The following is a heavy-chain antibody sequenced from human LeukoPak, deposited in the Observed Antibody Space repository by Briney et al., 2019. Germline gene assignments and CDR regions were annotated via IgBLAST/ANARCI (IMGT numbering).Heavy chain of an antibody. CDR2: ISGSGGST. J-gene: IGHJ6*02. D-gene: IGHD5-18*01. CDR1: GFTFSSYA. Sequence: GGSLRLSCAASGFTFSSYAMSWVRQAPGKGLEWVSAISGSGGSTYYADSVKGRFTISRDNSKNTLYLQMNSLRAEDTAVYYCAKREGYSYGYRDYYYGMDVWGQGTTVTVSS. CDR3: AKREGYSYGYRDYYYGMDV. V-gene: IGHV3-23*01.